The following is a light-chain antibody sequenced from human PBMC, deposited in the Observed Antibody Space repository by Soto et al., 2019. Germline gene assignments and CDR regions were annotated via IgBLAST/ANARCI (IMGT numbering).Light chain of an antibody. CDR3: QQYGRSPYT. CDR1: QPVSSSY. V-gene: IGKV3-20*01. CDR2: GAS. J-gene: IGKJ2*01. Sequence: EIVLAQSPGPLSLSPGDRATLACRPSQPVSSSYLAWYQQRPGQAPRLLISGASNRATGIPDRFRGSGSGTDVTLTISRLEPEDFAVYCCQQYGRSPYTCGPGTKVEIK.